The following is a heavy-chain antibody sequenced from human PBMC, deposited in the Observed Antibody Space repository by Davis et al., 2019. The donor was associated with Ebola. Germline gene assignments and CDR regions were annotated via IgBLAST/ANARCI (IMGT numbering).Heavy chain of an antibody. D-gene: IGHD3-16*01. CDR3: ARGLWGYFDY. CDR1: GGSISSYY. Sequence: PSETLSLTCTVSGGSISSYYWSWIRQPPGKGLEWIGYIYYSGSTNYNPSLKSRVTISVDTSKNQFSLKLSSVTAADTAVYYCARGLWGYFDYWGQGTLVTVSS. V-gene: IGHV4-59*12. J-gene: IGHJ4*02. CDR2: IYYSGST.